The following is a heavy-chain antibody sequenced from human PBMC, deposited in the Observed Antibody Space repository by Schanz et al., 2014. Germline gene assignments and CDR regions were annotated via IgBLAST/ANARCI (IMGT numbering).Heavy chain of an antibody. CDR3: AREQIMAAAGLVDY. V-gene: IGHV3-11*01. CDR1: GFTFSDYY. CDR2: IYASGAT. J-gene: IGHJ4*01. Sequence: QVQLVESGGGLVKPGGSLRLSCAASGFTFSDYYMSWIRQAPGKGLEWVSSIYASGATYYADSVKRRFTISRDNAKNSLYLQMNSLRAEDTAVYYCAREQIMAAAGLVDYWGHGTLXTVSS. D-gene: IGHD6-13*01.